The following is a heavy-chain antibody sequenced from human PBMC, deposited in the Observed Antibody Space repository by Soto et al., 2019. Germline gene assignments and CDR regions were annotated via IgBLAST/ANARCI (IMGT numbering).Heavy chain of an antibody. D-gene: IGHD4-17*01. Sequence: SETLSLTCTVSGGSIRSYYWSWIRQLPGKGLEWIGYVYDSGRTNYNYKPSLKSRVTISVDTSKNQFSLNLRSVTAADTALYYCARDTAFNYWGHGPLVTVSS. V-gene: IGHV4-59*01. CDR1: GGSIRSYY. CDR3: ARDTAFNY. J-gene: IGHJ4*01. CDR2: VYDSGRT.